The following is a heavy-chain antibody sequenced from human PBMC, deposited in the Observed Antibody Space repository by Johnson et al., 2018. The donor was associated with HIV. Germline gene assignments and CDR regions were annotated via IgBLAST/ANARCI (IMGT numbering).Heavy chain of an antibody. J-gene: IGHJ3*02. CDR2: ISYDGSNK. V-gene: IGHV3-30*19. CDR3: ARQRGCDI. CDR1: ASTFTSYG. Sequence: QVQLVESGGGVVQPGRSLRLSCAASASTFTSYGMHWVRQAPDKGLEWVAVISYDGSNKYYADSVKGRFTISRDNSKNTLYLQMNSLRVEDTAVYYCARQRGCDIWGQGTMVTVSS.